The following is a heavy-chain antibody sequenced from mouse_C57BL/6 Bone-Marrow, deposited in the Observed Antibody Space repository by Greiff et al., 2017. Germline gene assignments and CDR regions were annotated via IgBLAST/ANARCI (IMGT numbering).Heavy chain of an antibody. CDR2: ISSGGSYT. CDR3: ARHYDYYAMDY. V-gene: IGHV5-6*02. Sequence: DVKLVESGGDLVKPGGSLKLSCAASGFTFSSYGMSWVRQTPDKRLEWVATISSGGSYTYYPASVKGRFTISRDKTKNTLYLQMSSLKSEDTSRYYCARHYDYYAMDYWGQGTSVTVSS. J-gene: IGHJ4*01. CDR1: GFTFSSYG.